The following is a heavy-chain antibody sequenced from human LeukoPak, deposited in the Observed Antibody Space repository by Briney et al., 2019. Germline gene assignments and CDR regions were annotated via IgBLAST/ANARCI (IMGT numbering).Heavy chain of an antibody. CDR2: INPNSGGT. J-gene: IGHJ5*02. Sequence: GASVKVSCKASGYTFTAYYIHWVRQAPGQGLEWMGWINPNSGGTNYAQKFQGRVTMTRDTSISTAYMELSRLRSDDTAVYYCARDDQQQLVRGFDPWGQGTLVTVSS. D-gene: IGHD6-13*01. CDR1: GYTFTAYY. CDR3: ARDDQQQLVRGFDP. V-gene: IGHV1-2*02.